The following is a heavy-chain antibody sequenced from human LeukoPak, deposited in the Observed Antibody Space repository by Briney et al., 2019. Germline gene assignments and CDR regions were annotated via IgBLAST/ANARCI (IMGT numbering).Heavy chain of an antibody. V-gene: IGHV3-66*01. J-gene: IGHJ4*02. CDR2: IYVDGST. CDR1: GLTVSSNY. CDR3: ARDESHRHLDY. Sequence: GGSLRLSCAASGLTVSSNYMSWVRQAPGKGLEWVSVIYVDGSTYYADSVKGRFTISRDNSKNTVYLQMNSLRADDTAVYYCARDESHRHLDYWGQGTLVTVSS.